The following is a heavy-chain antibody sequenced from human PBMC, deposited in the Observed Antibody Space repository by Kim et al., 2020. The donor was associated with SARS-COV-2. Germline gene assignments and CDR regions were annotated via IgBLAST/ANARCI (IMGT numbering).Heavy chain of an antibody. CDR3: ARDVTSDFPYYFDY. D-gene: IGHD2-2*01. Sequence: GGSLRLSCAASGFTFSSYGMHWVRQAPGKGLEWVAVIWYDGSNKYYADSVKGRFTISRDNSKNTLYLQMNSLRAEDTAVYYCARDVTSDFPYYFDYWGQGTLVTVSS. J-gene: IGHJ4*02. V-gene: IGHV3-33*08. CDR2: IWYDGSNK. CDR1: GFTFSSYG.